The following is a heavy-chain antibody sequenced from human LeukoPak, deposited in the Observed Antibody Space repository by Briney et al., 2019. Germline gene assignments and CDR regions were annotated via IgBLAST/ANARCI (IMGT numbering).Heavy chain of an antibody. CDR1: GFTFSSYG. J-gene: IGHJ4*02. CDR2: ITTSDGNT. D-gene: IGHD7-27*01. Sequence: GGSLRLSCAASGFTFSSYGMHWVRQAPGKGLEWVSTITTSDGNTYYADSVKGRFTVSRDNSKNTLYLQMNSLRAEDTAVYYCAKDGGLWVSAHWGDSWGRGTLVTVSS. V-gene: IGHV3-23*01. CDR3: AKDGGLWVSAHWGDS.